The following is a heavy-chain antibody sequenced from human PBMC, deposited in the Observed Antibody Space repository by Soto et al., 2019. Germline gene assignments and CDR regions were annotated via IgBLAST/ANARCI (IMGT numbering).Heavy chain of an antibody. V-gene: IGHV1-18*01. D-gene: IGHD6-19*01. Sequence: QVQLVQSGADVKKPGGSVKVSCKASGYTFTSYGIRWVRHAPGQGFEGMGWIGAYNGNTNDAQKLQGRATMTTQTSTSTTYMELRGLRSDDTVVYYCARDEGSGWDGLMASEYWGQGTLVTVSS. J-gene: IGHJ4*02. CDR3: ARDEGSGWDGLMASEY. CDR1: GYTFTSYG. CDR2: IGAYNGNT.